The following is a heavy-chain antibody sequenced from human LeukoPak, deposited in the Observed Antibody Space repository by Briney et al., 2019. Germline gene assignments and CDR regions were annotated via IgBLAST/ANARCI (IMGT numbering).Heavy chain of an antibody. D-gene: IGHD1-26*01. CDR2: IWYDGSNK. Sequence: GGSLRLSCAASGFTFSSYAMHWVRQAPGKGLEWVAFIWYDGSNKYYPDSVKGRFTISRDNSKNTLYLKMNSLRTEDTAVYYCAKDRSGSYHNWFDPWGQGTLVTVSS. J-gene: IGHJ5*02. V-gene: IGHV3-30*02. CDR1: GFTFSSYA. CDR3: AKDRSGSYHNWFDP.